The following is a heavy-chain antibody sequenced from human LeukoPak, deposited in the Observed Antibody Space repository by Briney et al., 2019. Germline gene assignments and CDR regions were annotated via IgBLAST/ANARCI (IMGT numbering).Heavy chain of an antibody. V-gene: IGHV1-18*01. CDR2: ISAYNGNT. CDR3: ARDHWEERKYCSSISCYVLHMDV. CDR1: GYTFTSYG. J-gene: IGHJ6*03. Sequence: ASVKVSCKASGYTFTSYGISWVRQAPGQGLEWMGWISAYNGNTNYAQKLQGRVTMTTDTSTSTAYMELRSLRSDDTAVYYCARDHWEERKYCSSISCYVLHMDVWGKGTTVTVSS. D-gene: IGHD2-2*01.